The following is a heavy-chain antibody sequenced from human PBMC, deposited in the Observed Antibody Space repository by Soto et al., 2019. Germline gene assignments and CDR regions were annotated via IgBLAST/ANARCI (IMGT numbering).Heavy chain of an antibody. J-gene: IGHJ6*02. Sequence: ASVKVSCKASGYTFTSYAMHWVRQAPGQRLEWMGWINAGNGNTKYSQKFQGRVTITRDTSASTAYMELSSLRSEDTAVYYCARDVDTAMAPLDYYYGMDVWGQGTTVTVSS. CDR2: INAGNGNT. CDR1: GYTFTSYA. CDR3: ARDVDTAMAPLDYYYGMDV. V-gene: IGHV1-3*01. D-gene: IGHD5-18*01.